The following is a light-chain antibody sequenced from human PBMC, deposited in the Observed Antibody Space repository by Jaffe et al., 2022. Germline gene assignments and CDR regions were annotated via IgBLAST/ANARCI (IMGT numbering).Light chain of an antibody. Sequence: QSALTQPPSASGSPGQSITISCTGSSSDIGSYNYVSWYQHLPGKAPKLIIFEVTRRPSGVPDRFSGSKSGNTASLTVSGLQAEDEGDYYCAAYAGSNNFSVLFGGGTKLTVL. V-gene: IGLV2-8*01. CDR2: EVT. CDR1: SSDIGSYNY. CDR3: AAYAGSNNFSVL. J-gene: IGLJ2*01.